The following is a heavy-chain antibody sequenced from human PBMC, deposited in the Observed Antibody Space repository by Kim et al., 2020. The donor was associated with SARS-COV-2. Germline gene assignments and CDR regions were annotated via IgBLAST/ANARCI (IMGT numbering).Heavy chain of an antibody. V-gene: IGHV4-59*01. CDR3: VREVANWVFDY. J-gene: IGHJ4*02. CDR2: IHYSGRS. Sequence: SETLSLSCTVSGAPIIHYYWSWIRQSPGKGLEWIGYIHYSGRSNYSPSLDARVTMLMDTSKNQFSLKLTSMTAADTALYYRVREVANWVFDYWGQGPLVT. CDR1: GAPIIHYY. D-gene: IGHD1-1*01.